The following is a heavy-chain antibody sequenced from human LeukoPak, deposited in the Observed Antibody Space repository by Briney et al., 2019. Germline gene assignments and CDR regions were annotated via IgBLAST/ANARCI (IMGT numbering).Heavy chain of an antibody. CDR2: FDPEDGET. V-gene: IGHV1-24*01. CDR3: ATDLNYGSGSRDY. D-gene: IGHD3-10*01. J-gene: IGHJ4*02. Sequence: ASVKVSCKVSGYTLTELSMHWVRQAPGKGLEWMGGFDPEDGETIYAQKFQGRVTMTEDTSTDTAYMELSSLRSEGTAVYYCATDLNYGSGSRDYWGQGTLVTVSS. CDR1: GYTLTELS.